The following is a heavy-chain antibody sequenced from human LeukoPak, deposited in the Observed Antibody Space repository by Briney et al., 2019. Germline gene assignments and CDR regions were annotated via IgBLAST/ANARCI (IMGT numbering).Heavy chain of an antibody. D-gene: IGHD6-13*01. CDR1: GFTFSSYA. Sequence: SGGSLRLSCAASGFTFSSYAMSWVRQAPGKGLEWVSAISGSGGSTYYADSVKGRFTISRDNSKNTLYLQMNSLRAEDTAVCYCAKIAKQLVLLNWFDPWGQGTLVTVSS. CDR3: AKIAKQLVLLNWFDP. J-gene: IGHJ5*02. CDR2: ISGSGGST. V-gene: IGHV3-23*01.